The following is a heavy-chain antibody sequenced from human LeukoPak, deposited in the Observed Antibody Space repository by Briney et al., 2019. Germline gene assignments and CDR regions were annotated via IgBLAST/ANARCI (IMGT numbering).Heavy chain of an antibody. CDR1: AAPITSYY. Sequence: PSETLSLTCTVSAAPITSYYWSWIRQPPGKGLEWIGYIYYSGSTNYNPSLKSRVAISVDTSKNQVSLRLSSVTAADTAVYYCARGGSTVGATPHDAFDIWGQGTVVTVS. D-gene: IGHD1-26*01. CDR3: ARGGSTVGATPHDAFDI. V-gene: IGHV4-59*01. J-gene: IGHJ3*02. CDR2: IYYSGST.